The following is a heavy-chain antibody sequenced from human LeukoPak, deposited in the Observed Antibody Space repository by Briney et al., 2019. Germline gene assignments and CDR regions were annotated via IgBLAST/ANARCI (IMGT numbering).Heavy chain of an antibody. CDR3: ARGGGSYYSWFGP. Sequence: GASVKVSCKASGYTFTGYYMHWLRQAPGQGLEWMGWINPNSGGTNYAQKFQGRVTMTRDTSISTAYMELSRLRSDDTAVYYCARGGGSYYSWFGPWGQGTLVTVSS. CDR1: GYTFTGYY. CDR2: INPNSGGT. J-gene: IGHJ5*02. V-gene: IGHV1-2*02. D-gene: IGHD1-26*01.